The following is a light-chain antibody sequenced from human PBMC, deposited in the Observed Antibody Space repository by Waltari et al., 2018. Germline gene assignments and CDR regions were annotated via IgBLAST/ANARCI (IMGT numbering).Light chain of an antibody. CDR1: SSDVGGYNY. CDR3: SSYTSSSTV. V-gene: IGLV2-14*01. J-gene: IGLJ2*01. CDR2: DVS. Sequence: QSALTQPASVSGSPGQSITISCTGTSSDVGGYNYVSWYQQHPGKAPKLMIYDVSNRPSVVSKRFSGSKSGNTASLTISGLQAEDEADYYCSSYTSSSTVFGGGTKLTVL.